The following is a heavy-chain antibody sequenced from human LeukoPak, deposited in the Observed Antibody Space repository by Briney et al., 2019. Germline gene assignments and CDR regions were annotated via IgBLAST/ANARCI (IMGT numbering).Heavy chain of an antibody. V-gene: IGHV3-21*01. J-gene: IGHJ2*01. CDR3: ARVTNYYGSGSYLRYFDL. CDR2: ISSSSSYI. CDR1: GFTFSSYS. Sequence: SGGSLRLSCAASGFTFSSYSMNWVRQAPGKGLEWVSSISSSSSYIYYADSVKGRFTISRDNAKNSLYLQMNSLRAEDTAVYYCARVTNYYGSGSYLRYFDLWGRGTLVTVSS. D-gene: IGHD3-10*01.